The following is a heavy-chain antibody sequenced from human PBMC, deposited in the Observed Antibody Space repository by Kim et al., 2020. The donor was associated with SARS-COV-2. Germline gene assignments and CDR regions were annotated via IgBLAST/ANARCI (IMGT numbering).Heavy chain of an antibody. J-gene: IGHJ4*02. V-gene: IGHV3-23*01. CDR3: VKVSHDYGDYYYDY. D-gene: IGHD4-17*01. CDR2: IAGRGDHT. CDR1: GFIFSNYA. Sequence: GGSLRLSCTASGFIFSNYAMTWVRQAPGKGLEWVSSIAGRGDHTYYADSVKGRFTISRDNFKNTLSLQMNSLRVDDTAEYYCVKVSHDYGDYYYDYVGQG.